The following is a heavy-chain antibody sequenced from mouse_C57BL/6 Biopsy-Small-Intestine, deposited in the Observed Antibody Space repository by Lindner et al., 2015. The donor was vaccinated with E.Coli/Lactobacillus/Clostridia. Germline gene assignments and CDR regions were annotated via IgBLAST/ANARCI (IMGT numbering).Heavy chain of an antibody. Sequence: SVKVSCKASGDTFTSYDMNWVRQATGQGLEWMGWMNPNSGDTGYAHKFQGRVTMTRNTSISTAYMELASLRSEDTAVYYCARGRPHTGYDSGPGDYWGQGTLVTVSS. D-gene: IGHD2-4*01. CDR3: ARGRPHTGYDSGPGDY. J-gene: IGHJ4*01. CDR1: GDTFTSYD. CDR2: MNPNSGDT. V-gene: IGHV1-22*01.